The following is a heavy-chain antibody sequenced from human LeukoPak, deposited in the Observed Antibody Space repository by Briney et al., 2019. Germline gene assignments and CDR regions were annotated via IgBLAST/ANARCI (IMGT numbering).Heavy chain of an antibody. CDR3: AKDILLLRYFDWSTFDI. CDR2: ISGSGGST. CDR1: GFTFSSYG. J-gene: IGHJ3*02. Sequence: GGSLRLSCAASGFTFSSYGMSWVRQAPGKGLEWASAISGSGGSTYYADSVKGRFTISRDNSKNTLYLQMNSLRAEDTAVYYCAKDILLLRYFDWSTFDIWGRGTMVTVSS. V-gene: IGHV3-23*01. D-gene: IGHD3-9*01.